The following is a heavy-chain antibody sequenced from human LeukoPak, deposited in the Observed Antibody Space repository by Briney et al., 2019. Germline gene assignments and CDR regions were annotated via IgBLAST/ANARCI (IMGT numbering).Heavy chain of an antibody. J-gene: IGHJ4*02. D-gene: IGHD6-13*01. CDR1: GFTFSSYS. CDR2: ISSSSSYI. V-gene: IGHV3-21*01. Sequence: GGSLRLSCAASGFTFSSYSMSWVRQAPGKGLEWVSFISSSSSYIYYADSVKGRFTISRDNAKNSLYLQMNSLRAEDTAVYYCARSPSAAGYYFDYWGQGTLVAVFS. CDR3: ARSPSAAGYYFDY.